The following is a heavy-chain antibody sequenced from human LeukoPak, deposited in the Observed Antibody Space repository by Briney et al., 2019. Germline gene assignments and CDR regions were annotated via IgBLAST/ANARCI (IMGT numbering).Heavy chain of an antibody. D-gene: IGHD6-25*01. J-gene: IGHJ4*02. CDR3: AKGSVGNADFAS. CDR2: IIVSGTT. Sequence: QPGGSLRLSSAASGFTFSSFSMTWVRQAPGKGLEWVSSIIVSGTTYYADSVKGRFTISRDSFRGTLFLQMDSLRVEDTAVYFCAKGSVGNADFASWGQGALVTVSS. V-gene: IGHV3-23*01. CDR1: GFTFSSFS.